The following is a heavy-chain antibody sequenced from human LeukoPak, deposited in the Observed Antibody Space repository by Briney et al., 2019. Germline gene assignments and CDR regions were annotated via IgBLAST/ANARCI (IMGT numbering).Heavy chain of an antibody. CDR1: GFTFSSYS. J-gene: IGHJ4*02. V-gene: IGHV3-21*01. Sequence: GGSLRLSCAASGFTFSSYSMNWVRQAPGKGLEWVSSISSSSSYIYYADSVKGRFTISRDNAKNSLYLQMNSLRAEDTAVYYCASGERGKAVHSWSYYYDSSGYLSPGHYWGQGTLVTVSS. CDR2: ISSSSSYI. D-gene: IGHD3-22*01. CDR3: ASGERGKAVHSWSYYYDSSGYLSPGHY.